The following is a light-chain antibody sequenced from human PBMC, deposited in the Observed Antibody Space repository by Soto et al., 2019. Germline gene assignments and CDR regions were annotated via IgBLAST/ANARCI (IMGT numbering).Light chain of an antibody. CDR2: GNS. V-gene: IGLV1-40*01. Sequence: QLVLTQPPSVSGAPGQRVTISCTGSSSNIGAGYDVHWYQQLPGTAPKLLIYGNSNRTSGVPDRFSGSKSGTSASLAITGLQAEDEADYYCQSYDSSLSALYVFGTGTKVTVL. J-gene: IGLJ1*01. CDR3: QSYDSSLSALYV. CDR1: SSNIGAGYD.